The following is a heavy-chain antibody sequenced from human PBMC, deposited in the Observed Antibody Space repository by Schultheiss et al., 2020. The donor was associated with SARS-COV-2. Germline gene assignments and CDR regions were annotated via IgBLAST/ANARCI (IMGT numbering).Heavy chain of an antibody. V-gene: IGHV4-34*01. CDR1: GGSFSGYY. CDR2: INHSGST. J-gene: IGHJ6*02. Sequence: GSLRLSCAVYGGSFSGYYWSWIRQPPGKGLEWIGEINHSGSTNYNPSLKSRVTISVDTSKNQFSLKLSSVTAADTAVYYCARTPYGMDVWGQGTTVTVSS. CDR3: ARTPYGMDV.